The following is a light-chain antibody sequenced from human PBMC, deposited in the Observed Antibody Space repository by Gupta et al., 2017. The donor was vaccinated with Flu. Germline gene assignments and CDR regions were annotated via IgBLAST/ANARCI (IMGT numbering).Light chain of an antibody. CDR3: QQSDSTPYS. Sequence: DIQMTQSPSSLSASVGDRVTITCRASQSISSYLNWYQQKPGKAPKLLIYAASRVQSGVPSRFSGSGSGTDFTLTISRLQPEDFATYYCQQSDSTPYSFGPGTKMEIK. CDR1: QSISSY. V-gene: IGKV1-39*01. CDR2: AAS. J-gene: IGKJ2*03.